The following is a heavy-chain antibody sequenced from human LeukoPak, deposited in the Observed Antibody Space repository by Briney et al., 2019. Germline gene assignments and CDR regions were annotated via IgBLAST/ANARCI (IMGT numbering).Heavy chain of an antibody. CDR3: ARDPRIQGYPYGTVLDY. D-gene: IGHD3-10*01. J-gene: IGHJ4*02. CDR1: GFTFTNYG. CDR2: ISMTGGST. V-gene: IGHV3-23*01. Sequence: PGGSLRLSCVASGFTFTNYGMSWVRQAPGKGLEWLSGISMTGGSTYYPDSVKGRFTISRDNSENTLYLQMNSLRAEDSAVYYCARDPRIQGYPYGTVLDYWGQGTLVTVSA.